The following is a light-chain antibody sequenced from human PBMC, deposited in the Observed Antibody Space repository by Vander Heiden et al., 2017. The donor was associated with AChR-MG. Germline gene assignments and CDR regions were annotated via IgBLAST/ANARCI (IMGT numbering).Light chain of an antibody. V-gene: IGKV3-20*01. CDR3: LQYDTSAWT. CDR1: HRIRTSY. J-gene: IGKJ1*01. Sequence: EIVLTQSTGTLSLSPGERATLACRASHRIRTSYVACYQKKPGQAPRLLMYGASTRATGIPDRCSGDGSGADFTLAINRLEPEDSAVYYCLQYDTSAWTFGQGTKVEIK. CDR2: GAS.